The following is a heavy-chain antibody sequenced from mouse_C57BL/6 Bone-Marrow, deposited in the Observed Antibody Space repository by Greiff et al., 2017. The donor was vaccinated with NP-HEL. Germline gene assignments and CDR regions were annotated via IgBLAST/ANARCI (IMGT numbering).Heavy chain of an antibody. CDR1: GHAFSSSW. V-gene: IGHV1-82*01. D-gene: IGHD2-1*01. Sequence: VQLQQSGPELVKPGASVKISCKASGHAFSSSWMNWVKQRPGKGLEWIGRIYPGDGDTNYNGKFKGKATLTADKSSSTAYMQLSSLTSEDSAVYFCARVYYGNYGTPGGFDVWGTGTTVTVSS. CDR2: IYPGDGDT. J-gene: IGHJ1*03. CDR3: ARVYYGNYGTPGGFDV.